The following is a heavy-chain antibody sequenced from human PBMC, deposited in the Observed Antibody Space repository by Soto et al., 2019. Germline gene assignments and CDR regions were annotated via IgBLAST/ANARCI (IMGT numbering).Heavy chain of an antibody. Sequence: ASVKVSCKASGYTFTGYYMHWVRQVPGQGLEWMGWINPNSGGTNYAQKFQGWVTMTRDTSISTAYMELSRLRSDDTAVYYCARGPNGDYPHNWFDPWGQGTLVTVSS. CDR1: GYTFTGYY. CDR2: INPNSGGT. J-gene: IGHJ5*02. D-gene: IGHD4-17*01. V-gene: IGHV1-2*04. CDR3: ARGPNGDYPHNWFDP.